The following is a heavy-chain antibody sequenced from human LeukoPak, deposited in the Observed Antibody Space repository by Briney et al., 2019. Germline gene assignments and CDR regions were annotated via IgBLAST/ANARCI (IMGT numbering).Heavy chain of an antibody. V-gene: IGHV1-3*01. D-gene: IGHD3-9*01. J-gene: IGHJ6*03. CDR1: GYTFTSYA. CDR2: INAGNGNT. CDR3: ARDPYYDILTGHFSYLDV. Sequence: ASVKASCKASGYTFTSYAMHWVRQAPGQRLEWMGWINAGNGNTKYSQKFQGRVTITRDTSASTAYMELSSLRSEDTAVYYCARDPYYDILTGHFSYLDVWGKGTTVTVSS.